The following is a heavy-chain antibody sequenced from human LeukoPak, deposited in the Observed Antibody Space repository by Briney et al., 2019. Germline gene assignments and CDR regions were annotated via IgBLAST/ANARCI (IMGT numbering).Heavy chain of an antibody. CDR3: ARGRSSSWANWFDP. Sequence: GASVKVSCKASGYTFTSHDINWVRQATGQGLEWMGWMNPNSGNTGYAQKFQGRVTMTRNTSISTAYMELSSLRSEDTAVYYCARGRSSSWANWFDPWGQGTLVTISS. CDR2: MNPNSGNT. J-gene: IGHJ5*02. V-gene: IGHV1-8*01. D-gene: IGHD6-13*01. CDR1: GYTFTSHD.